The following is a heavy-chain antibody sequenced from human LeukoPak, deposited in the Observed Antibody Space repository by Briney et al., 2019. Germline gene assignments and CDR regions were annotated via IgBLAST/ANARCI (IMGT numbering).Heavy chain of an antibody. Sequence: GESLKISCKGSGYSFTSYWIGWVRQMPGKGLEWMGIIYPGDSDTRYSPSLQGQVTISADKSISTAYLQWSSLKASDTAMYYCARQSGYCSSTSCPELPLYYFDYWGQGTLVTVSS. D-gene: IGHD2-2*01. CDR3: ARQSGYCSSTSCPELPLYYFDY. CDR2: IYPGDSDT. J-gene: IGHJ4*02. V-gene: IGHV5-51*01. CDR1: GYSFTSYW.